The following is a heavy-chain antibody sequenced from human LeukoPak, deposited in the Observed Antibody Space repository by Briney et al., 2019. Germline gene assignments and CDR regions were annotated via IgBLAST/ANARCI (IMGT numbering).Heavy chain of an antibody. CDR2: IYSGGST. CDR3: ARDPGYCSSTSCYYEPYFDY. CDR1: GFTVSSNY. D-gene: IGHD2-2*01. J-gene: IGHJ4*02. V-gene: IGHV3-66*01. Sequence: GGSLRLSCAASGFTVSSNYMSWVRQAPGKGLEWVSVIYSGGSTYYADSVKGRFTISRDNSKNTLYLQMNSLRAEDTAVYYCARDPGYCSSTSCYYEPYFDYWGQGTLVTVSS.